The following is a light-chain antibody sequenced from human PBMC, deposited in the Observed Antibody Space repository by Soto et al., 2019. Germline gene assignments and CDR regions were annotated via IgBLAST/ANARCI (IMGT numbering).Light chain of an antibody. Sequence: EIVMTQSPAILSVSPGERATLSCRASQRVNTDVAWYQQKPGQAPRLLIYDASNRAPGIPARFSGSGSGADFTLTISSLEPEDFAVYYCQQRGNRPPWTFGQGTKVDIK. V-gene: IGKV3-11*01. CDR2: DAS. J-gene: IGKJ1*01. CDR3: QQRGNRPPWT. CDR1: QRVNTD.